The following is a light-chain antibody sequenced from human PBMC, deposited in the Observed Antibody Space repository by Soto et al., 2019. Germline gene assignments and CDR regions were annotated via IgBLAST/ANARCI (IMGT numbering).Light chain of an antibody. J-gene: IGKJ4*01. CDR2: AAS. CDR3: QQYDKLPSLT. Sequence: EMVMTQSPATLSVSPGERATLSCRASQSVSSNLSWYQQKPGQAPRLLIYAASTRTTGIPARFSGSGSGTEFNLTISSLQSEYIALTYCQQYDKLPSLTFGGGTKVEIK. V-gene: IGKV3-15*01. CDR1: QSVSSN.